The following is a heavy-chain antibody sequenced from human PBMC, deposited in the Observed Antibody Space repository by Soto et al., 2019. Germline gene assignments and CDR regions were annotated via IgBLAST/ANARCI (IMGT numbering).Heavy chain of an antibody. J-gene: IGHJ4*02. CDR1: GFTFCGYY. Sequence: GGAPRLSCATPGFTFCGYYINSGPRAPGKGLEWISYISGNGEIIQYAASARGRFTISRDNAENSVYLEMDSLRAEDTALYYCARDVDADFRTDFDYWGRGTLVTVSS. CDR2: ISGNGEII. CDR3: ARDVDADFRTDFDY. D-gene: IGHD4-17*01. V-gene: IGHV3-11*01.